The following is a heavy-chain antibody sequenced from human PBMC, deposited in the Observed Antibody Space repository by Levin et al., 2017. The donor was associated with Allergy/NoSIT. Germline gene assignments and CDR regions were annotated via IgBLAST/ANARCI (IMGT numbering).Heavy chain of an antibody. V-gene: IGHV3-7*04. CDR1: GFTFSRSG. D-gene: IGHD6-13*01. CDR2: IKEDGSGE. J-gene: IGHJ5*02. CDR3: ARDLGSSTWWGWFDP. Sequence: PGGSLRLSCVAPGFTFSRSGMAWVRQAPGEGLEWVANIKEDGSGENYVGSLKGRFTISRDNAKESLYLEMNSLRAEDTAVYYCARDLGSSTWWGWFDPWGQGTRVTVSS.